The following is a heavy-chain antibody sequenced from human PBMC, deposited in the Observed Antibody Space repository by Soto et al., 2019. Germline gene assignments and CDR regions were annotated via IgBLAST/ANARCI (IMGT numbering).Heavy chain of an antibody. Sequence: QVQLVQSGAEVKKPGSSVKVSCKASGGTFSSYAISWVRQAPGQGLEWMGGIIPIFGTANYAQKIQGRVTITAGKTTSTADMELSSLRSEDTAVYYCARRMTTVTTGWFDPWGQGTLVTVSS. J-gene: IGHJ5*02. D-gene: IGHD4-17*01. CDR1: GGTFSSYA. CDR3: ARRMTTVTTGWFDP. CDR2: IIPIFGTA. V-gene: IGHV1-69*06.